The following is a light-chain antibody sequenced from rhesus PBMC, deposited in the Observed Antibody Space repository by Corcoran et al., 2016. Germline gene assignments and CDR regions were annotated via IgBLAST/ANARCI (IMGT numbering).Light chain of an antibody. V-gene: IGLV10-114*01. Sequence: QAGLTQPPSVSKGLRQTATLTCTVNSNNVGNQGAAWLQQHQGHPPKLLSYRNNNRPSGISERFSASRSGNTASLTITGLQPEDEADYYCSAWDSTLSAYIFGVGTRLTVL. CDR2: RNN. CDR1: SNNVGNQG. J-gene: IGLJ1*01. CDR3: SAWDSTLSAYI.